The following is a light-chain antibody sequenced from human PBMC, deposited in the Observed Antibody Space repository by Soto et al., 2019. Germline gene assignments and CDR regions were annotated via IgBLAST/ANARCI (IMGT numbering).Light chain of an antibody. V-gene: IGKV1-5*01. J-gene: IGKJ5*01. CDR2: DAS. CDR1: QSISSW. CDR3: QKYNSYSIT. Sequence: DIQMTHSPSTLSASVGGRVNITCRASQSISSWLAWYQQKPGKAPKLLIYDASSLESGVPSRFSGSGSGTEFTLTISSLQPDDFATYYCQKYNSYSITFGQGTRLEIK.